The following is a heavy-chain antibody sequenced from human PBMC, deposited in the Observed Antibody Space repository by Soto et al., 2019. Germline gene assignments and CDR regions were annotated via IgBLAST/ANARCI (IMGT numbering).Heavy chain of an antibody. CDR2: LYYSGNT. J-gene: IGHJ4*02. Sequence: QVQLQESGPGVVKPSETLSLTCTVSGGSISPFYWSWVRQPPGKGLECIGYLYYSGNTNYNPSLRSRVTISVDASKNKVSLRLTSVTAADTAVYYCARVGGVAARTFDYWGQGTVVTVSS. V-gene: IGHV4-59*01. CDR1: GGSISPFY. D-gene: IGHD2-15*01. CDR3: ARVGGVAARTFDY.